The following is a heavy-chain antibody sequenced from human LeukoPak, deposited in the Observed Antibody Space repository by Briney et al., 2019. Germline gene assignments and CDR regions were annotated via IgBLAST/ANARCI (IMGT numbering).Heavy chain of an antibody. CDR3: ARRLRGVTNYRMGHFDY. Sequence: PSETLSLTCTVSGYSITSAYYWGWIRQPPGKGLEWIGEINHSGSTNYNPSLKSRVTISVDTSKNQFSLKLSSVTAADTAVYYCARRLRGVTNYRMGHFDYWGQGTLVTVSS. CDR1: GYSITSAYY. CDR2: INHSGST. D-gene: IGHD3-10*01. J-gene: IGHJ4*02. V-gene: IGHV4-38-2*02.